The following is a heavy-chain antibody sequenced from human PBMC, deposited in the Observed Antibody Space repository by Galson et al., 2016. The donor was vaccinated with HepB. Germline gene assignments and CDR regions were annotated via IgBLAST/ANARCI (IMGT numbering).Heavy chain of an antibody. J-gene: IGHJ4*02. V-gene: IGHV3-23*01. D-gene: IGHD3-16*01. CDR3: AQRRLGLGNFYFDY. Sequence: SLRLSCAASGFTFNAYAMSWVRQSPGKGLEWVPAITSSGVGTFYTDSVKGRFTISRDNSKNTLYLQMNSLRVEDTATYFCAQRRLGLGNFYFDYWGQGTLVTVSS. CDR1: GFTFNAYA. CDR2: ITSSGVGT.